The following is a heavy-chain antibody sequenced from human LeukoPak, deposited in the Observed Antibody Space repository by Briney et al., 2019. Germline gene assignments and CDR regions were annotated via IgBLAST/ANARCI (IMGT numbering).Heavy chain of an antibody. J-gene: IGHJ4*02. Sequence: SETLSLTCTVSGGXIRSSSYYWGRIRQPPGKGLEWIGSTYYSGSTYYNASLKSRGTISVDTSKNQFSLKLNSVTAADTAVYFCARQVVAVAGTGYFDYWGQGTLVTVSS. CDR3: ARQVVAVAGTGYFDY. V-gene: IGHV4-39*01. CDR1: GGXIRSSSYY. CDR2: TYYSGST. D-gene: IGHD6-19*01.